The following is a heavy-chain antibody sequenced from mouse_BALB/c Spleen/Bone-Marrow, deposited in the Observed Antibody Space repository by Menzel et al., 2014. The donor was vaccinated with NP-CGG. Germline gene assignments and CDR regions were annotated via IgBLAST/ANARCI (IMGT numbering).Heavy chain of an antibody. CDR1: GYTFTDYN. D-gene: IGHD2-1*01. CDR2: IYPYNGGT. J-gene: IGHJ4*01. CDR3: ARDGNYVAMDY. Sequence: VQLQQSGPELVKPGASVKISCKASGYTFTDYNMHWVKQTHGKSLEWIGYIYPYNGGTGYSQKFKSKATLTVDNSSSTAYMELRSLTSEDSAVYYCARDGNYVAMDYWGQGTSVTVSS. V-gene: IGHV1S29*02.